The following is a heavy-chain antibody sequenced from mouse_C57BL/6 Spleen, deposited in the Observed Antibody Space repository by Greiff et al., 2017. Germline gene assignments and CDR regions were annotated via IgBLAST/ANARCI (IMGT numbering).Heavy chain of an antibody. Sequence: ESGPGILQSSQTLSLTCSFSGFSLSTSGMGVSWIRQPPGKGLEWLAHIYWDDAKRYNPSLKRRHTISKDTSRNQVFLKITSVDTADTATYYCARGPYGSNYFDYWGQGTTLTVSS. CDR3: ARGPYGSNYFDY. D-gene: IGHD1-1*01. CDR1: GFSLSTSGMG. CDR2: IYWDDAK. V-gene: IGHV8-12*01. J-gene: IGHJ2*01.